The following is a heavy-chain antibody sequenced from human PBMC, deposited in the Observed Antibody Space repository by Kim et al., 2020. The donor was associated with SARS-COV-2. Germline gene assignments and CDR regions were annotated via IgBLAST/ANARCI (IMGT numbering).Heavy chain of an antibody. D-gene: IGHD6-19*01. V-gene: IGHV3-30*01. CDR3: ARDLGYSSGYPTSYYFDY. J-gene: IGHJ4*02. Sequence: KGRFTSSRDNSKNTLYLQMNSLRAEDTAVYYCARDLGYSSGYPTSYYFDYWGQGTLVTVSS.